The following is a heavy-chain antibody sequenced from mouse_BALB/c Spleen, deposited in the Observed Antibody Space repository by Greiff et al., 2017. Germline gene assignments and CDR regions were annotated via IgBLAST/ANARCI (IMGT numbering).Heavy chain of an antibody. J-gene: IGHJ2*01. CDR2: IHPNSGNT. Sequence: QVQLKESGSVLVRPGASVKLSCKASGYTFTSSWMHWAKQRPGQGLEWIGEIHPNSGNTNYNEKFKGKATLTVDTSSSTAYVDLSSLTSEDSAVYYCAREGHGTTAFDYWGQGTTLTVSS. V-gene: IGHV1S130*01. CDR3: AREGHGTTAFDY. CDR1: GYTFTSSW. D-gene: IGHD1-2*01.